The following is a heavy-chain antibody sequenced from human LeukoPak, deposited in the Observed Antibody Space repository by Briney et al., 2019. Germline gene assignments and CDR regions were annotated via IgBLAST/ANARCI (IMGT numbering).Heavy chain of an antibody. D-gene: IGHD2-15*01. Sequence: GGSLRLSCAASGFTFSSLAMSWVRQPPGKGLEWVSDISASGDLTDYADSVKGRFTISRDSSKSMLYLQMNSLRAEDTAVYFCARDVTYCSGGNCYVGHFDYWGQGTLVTVSS. CDR3: ARDVTYCSGGNCYVGHFDY. V-gene: IGHV3-23*01. CDR1: GFTFSSLA. J-gene: IGHJ4*02. CDR2: ISASGDLT.